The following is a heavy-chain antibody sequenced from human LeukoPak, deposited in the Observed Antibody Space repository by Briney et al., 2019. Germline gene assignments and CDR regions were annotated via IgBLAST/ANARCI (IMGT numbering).Heavy chain of an antibody. V-gene: IGHV3-11*05. CDR3: ARDKNLYYDSSGYYPTRFDY. D-gene: IGHD3-22*01. CDR1: GFTFSDYY. J-gene: IGHJ4*02. CDR2: ISSSSSYT. Sequence: GGSLRLSCAASGFTFSDYYMSWIRQAPGKGLEWVSYISSSSSYTNYADSVKGRFTISRDNAKNSLYLQMNSLRAEDTAAYYCARDKNLYYDSSGYYPTRFDYWGQGTLVTVSS.